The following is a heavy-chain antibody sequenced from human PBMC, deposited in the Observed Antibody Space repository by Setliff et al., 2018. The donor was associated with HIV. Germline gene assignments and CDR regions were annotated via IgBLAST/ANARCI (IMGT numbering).Heavy chain of an antibody. CDR2: ITSSYIT. Sequence: GESLKISCAVSDFSVSSDEMSWARQAPGKGLEWVLTITSSYITKYADSLTGRFTISRDNSKNTLYLQMNNLRVEDTAVYYCAKLYPRGAVTPISPFDVWGLGTKVTVSS. CDR3: AKLYPRGAVTPISPFDV. J-gene: IGHJ3*01. V-gene: IGHV3-23*05. D-gene: IGHD5-12*01. CDR1: DFSVSSDE.